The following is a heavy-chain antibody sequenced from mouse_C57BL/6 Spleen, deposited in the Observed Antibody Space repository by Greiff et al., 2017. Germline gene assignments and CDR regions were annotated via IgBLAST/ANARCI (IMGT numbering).Heavy chain of an antibody. CDR1: GYTFTSYD. Sequence: QVQLKESGPELVKPGASVKLSCKASGYTFTSYDINWVKQRPGQGLEWIGWIYPRDGSTKYNEKFKGKATLTVDTSSSTAYMELHSLTSEDSAVYFCARAGIYFRGYFDYWGQGTTLTVSS. D-gene: IGHD2-1*01. J-gene: IGHJ2*01. V-gene: IGHV1-85*01. CDR2: IYPRDGST. CDR3: ARAGIYFRGYFDY.